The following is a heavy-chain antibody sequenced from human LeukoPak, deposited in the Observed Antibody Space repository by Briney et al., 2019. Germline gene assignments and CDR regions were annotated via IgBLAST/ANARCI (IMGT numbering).Heavy chain of an antibody. V-gene: IGHV1-69*05. D-gene: IGHD3-22*01. J-gene: IGHJ4*02. Sequence: SSVKASCKASGGTFSSYAISWVRQAPGQGLEWMGRIIPIFGTANYAQKFQGRVTITTDESTSTAYMELSSLRSEDTAVYYCAREWYDSSGYYREYYFDYWGQGTLVTVSS. CDR2: IIPIFGTA. CDR1: GGTFSSYA. CDR3: AREWYDSSGYYREYYFDY.